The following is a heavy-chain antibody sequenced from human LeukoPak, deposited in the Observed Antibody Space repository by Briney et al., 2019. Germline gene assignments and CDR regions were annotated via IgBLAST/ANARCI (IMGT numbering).Heavy chain of an antibody. D-gene: IGHD2-2*02. CDR1: GYTFTSSD. J-gene: IGHJ4*02. V-gene: IGHV1-8*01. CDR3: ARDGPAAIAYYFDY. Sequence: ASVKVSCKASGYTFTSSDFNWVRQATGQGLEWMGWMNPNSGNAGYARKFQGRVTMTRDTSISTAYMELSSLRSEDTAVYYCARDGPAAIAYYFDYWGQGTLVTVSS. CDR2: MNPNSGNA.